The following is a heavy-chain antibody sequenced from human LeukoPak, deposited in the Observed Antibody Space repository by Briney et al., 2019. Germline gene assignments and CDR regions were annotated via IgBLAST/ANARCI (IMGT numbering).Heavy chain of an antibody. CDR3: ARITALGYDAFDI. CDR1: GFTFGSYW. J-gene: IGHJ3*02. CDR2: IKQDGSEK. Sequence: PGGSLRLSCAASGFTFGSYWMSWVRQAPGKGLEWVANIKQDGSEKYYVDSVKGRFTISRDNAKNSLYPQINSLRAEDTAVYYCARITALGYDAFDIWGQGTMVTVSS. D-gene: IGHD3-10*01. V-gene: IGHV3-7*01.